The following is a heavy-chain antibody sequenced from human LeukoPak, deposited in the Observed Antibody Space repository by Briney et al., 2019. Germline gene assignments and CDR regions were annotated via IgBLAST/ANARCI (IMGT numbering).Heavy chain of an antibody. V-gene: IGHV1-46*01. Sequence: ASVKVSCKASGYTFTSYYMHWVRQAPGQGLEWMGIINPSGGSTSSAQKFQGRVTMTRDTSTSTVYMELSSLRSEDTAVYYCARAPPHCSSTSCYPLGMDVWGQGTTVTVSS. CDR2: INPSGGST. J-gene: IGHJ6*02. CDR1: GYTFTSYY. D-gene: IGHD2-2*01. CDR3: ARAPPHCSSTSCYPLGMDV.